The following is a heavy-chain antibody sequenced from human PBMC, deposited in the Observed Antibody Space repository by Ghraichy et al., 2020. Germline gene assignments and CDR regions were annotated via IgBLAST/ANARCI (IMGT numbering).Heavy chain of an antibody. D-gene: IGHD3-16*01. CDR1: GFTFSGSA. Sequence: GGSLRLSCAASGFTFSGSAMHWVRQASGKGLEWVGRIRSEVNNFATAYGASVKGRFTISRDDSKNMAYLVMNSLKTEDTAVYYCTRNQHYYDSTGSSVRDYWGQGTLVTVSS. J-gene: IGHJ4*02. V-gene: IGHV3-73*01. CDR3: TRNQHYYDSTGSSVRDY. CDR2: IRSEVNNFAT.